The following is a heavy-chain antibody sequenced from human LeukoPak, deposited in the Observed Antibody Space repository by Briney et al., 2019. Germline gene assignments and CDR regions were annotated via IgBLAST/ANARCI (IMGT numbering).Heavy chain of an antibody. CDR2: IKSKTDGVTT. Sequence: GGSLRLSCAASGFTFSYAWITWVRQAPGKGREWGGRIKSKTDGVTTDYAAPVKGRFTISRDDSKHTLYLQMNSLKTEDTAVYYCTIWAAGTLGVDYWGQGALVTVSS. V-gene: IGHV3-15*01. CDR3: TIWAAGTLGVDY. CDR1: GFTFSYAW. D-gene: IGHD6-13*01. J-gene: IGHJ4*02.